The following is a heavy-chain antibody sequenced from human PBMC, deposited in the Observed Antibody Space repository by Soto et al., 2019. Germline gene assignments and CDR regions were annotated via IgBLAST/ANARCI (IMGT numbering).Heavy chain of an antibody. CDR2: ISDRGDET. CDR3: ARHGTYWWGGFDF. Sequence: GRPPKLRSADPRLINKNKALCSPRQDPGKGLEWVSCISDRGDETFFLDSVKGRFAISRDNSENMLFLQMSSLRAEDTVIYYCARHGTYWWGGFDFWGQGTQGTVSS. D-gene: IGHD2-15*01. V-gene: IGHV3-23*01. J-gene: IGHJ4*02. CDR1: RLINKNKA.